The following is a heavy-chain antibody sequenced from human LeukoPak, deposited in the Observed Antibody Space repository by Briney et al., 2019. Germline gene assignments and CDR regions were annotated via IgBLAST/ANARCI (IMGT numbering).Heavy chain of an antibody. CDR3: ARDGIPSRVLVRRSNWFDP. CDR2: ISYDGSNK. V-gene: IGHV3-30-3*01. Sequence: GRSLSLSCAASGFTFSSYAMHWVRQAPGKGLEWVAVISYDGSNKYYADSVKGRFTISRDNSKNTLYLQMNGLRAEDTAVYYCARDGIPSRVLVRRSNWFDPWGQGTLVTVSS. CDR1: GFTFSSYA. J-gene: IGHJ5*02. D-gene: IGHD1-1*01.